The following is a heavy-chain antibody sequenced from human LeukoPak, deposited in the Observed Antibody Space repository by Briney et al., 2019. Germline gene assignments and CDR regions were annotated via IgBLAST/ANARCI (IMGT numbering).Heavy chain of an antibody. CDR1: GGSFSGYY. CDR3: ARANPARRGLKRDNQNWFDP. CDR2: INHSGST. D-gene: IGHD1-1*01. Sequence: SETLSLTCAVYGGSFSGYYWSWIRQPPGKGLEWIGEINHSGSTNYNPSLKSRVTISVDTSKNQFSLKLSSVTAADTAVYYCARANPARRGLKRDNQNWFDPWGQGTLVTVSS. V-gene: IGHV4-34*01. J-gene: IGHJ5*02.